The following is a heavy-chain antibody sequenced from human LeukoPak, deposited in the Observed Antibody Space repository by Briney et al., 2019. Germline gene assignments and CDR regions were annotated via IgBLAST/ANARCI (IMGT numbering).Heavy chain of an antibody. D-gene: IGHD2-2*01. CDR2: ISSSSSYI. CDR1: GFTFSSYS. CDR3: ARDLWPGIVPAP. Sequence: KPGGSLRLSCAASGFTFSSYSMNWVRQAPGKGLEWVSSISSSSSYIYYADSVKGRFTISRDNAKNSLYLQMNSLRAEDTAVYYCARDLWPGIVPAPWGQGTLVTVSS. V-gene: IGHV3-21*01. J-gene: IGHJ5*02.